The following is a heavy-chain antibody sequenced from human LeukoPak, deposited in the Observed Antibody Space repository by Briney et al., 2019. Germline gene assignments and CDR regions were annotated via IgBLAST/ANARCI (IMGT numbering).Heavy chain of an antibody. CDR3: ARGIAAAGTSQDCFDY. J-gene: IGHJ4*02. V-gene: IGHV3-30*04. Sequence: PGGSLRLSCAASGFTFSSYAMHWVRQAPGKGLEWVAVISYDGSNKYYADSVKGRFTISRDNSKNTLYLQMNSLRAEDTAVYYCARGIAAAGTSQDCFDYWGQGTLVTVSP. CDR2: ISYDGSNK. D-gene: IGHD6-13*01. CDR1: GFTFSSYA.